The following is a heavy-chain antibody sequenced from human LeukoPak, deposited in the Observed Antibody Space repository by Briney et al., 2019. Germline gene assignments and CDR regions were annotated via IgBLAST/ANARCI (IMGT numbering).Heavy chain of an antibody. Sequence: SETLSLTCTVSDGSISSSSYYWGWIRQPPGKGLEWIGSIYYSGNTYSNPSLKSQVTISVDTSKNQFSLRLTSVTAADTAVYYCARGSNVIDYWGQGTLVTVSS. D-gene: IGHD2/OR15-2a*01. CDR3: ARGSNVIDY. CDR2: IYYSGNT. V-gene: IGHV4-39*01. J-gene: IGHJ4*02. CDR1: DGSISSSSYY.